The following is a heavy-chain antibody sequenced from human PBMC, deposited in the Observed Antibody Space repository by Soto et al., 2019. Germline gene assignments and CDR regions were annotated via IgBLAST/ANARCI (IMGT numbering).Heavy chain of an antibody. CDR1: GFTFTNYA. V-gene: IGHV3-23*01. D-gene: IGHD2-21*02. J-gene: IGHJ3*01. Sequence: EVQLLESGGGLVQPGGSLRLSCAASGFTFTNYAMSWVRQAPGKGLEWVSTVSGGGDGTYYADSVKGRFSTSRDNSRNTVYLQKNSLRAEDTAVYYCTQKGLGSLATYCNYGDCHYAFDLWGQGTIVTVSS. CDR3: TQKGLGSLATYCNYGDCHYAFDL. CDR2: VSGGGDGT.